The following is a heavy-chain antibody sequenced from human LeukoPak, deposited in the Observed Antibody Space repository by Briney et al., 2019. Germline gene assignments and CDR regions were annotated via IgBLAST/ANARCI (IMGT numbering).Heavy chain of an antibody. Sequence: GGCLRLSCAASGFTFSDYYMSWIRQAPGKGLEWVSYISSSYTNYADSVKGRFTISRDTSKNTVYLQMNGLRAEDTAVYYCARDPQSSPGDYWGQGTLVTVSS. D-gene: IGHD6-13*01. V-gene: IGHV3-11*06. J-gene: IGHJ4*02. CDR1: GFTFSDYY. CDR3: ARDPQSSPGDY. CDR2: ISSSYT.